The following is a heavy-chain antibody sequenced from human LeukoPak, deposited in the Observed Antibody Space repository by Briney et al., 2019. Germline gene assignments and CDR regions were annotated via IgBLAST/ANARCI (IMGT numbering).Heavy chain of an antibody. CDR2: ISAYNGNT. CDR1: GYTFTSYG. Sequence: GASVKVSCKASGYTFTSYGISWVRQAPGQGLEWMGWISAYNGNTNYAQKLQGRVTMTTDTSTSTAYMELSSLRSEDTAVYYCARGTYYYDSSGYSPFDYWGQGTLVTVSS. J-gene: IGHJ4*02. V-gene: IGHV1-18*01. CDR3: ARGTYYYDSSGYSPFDY. D-gene: IGHD3-22*01.